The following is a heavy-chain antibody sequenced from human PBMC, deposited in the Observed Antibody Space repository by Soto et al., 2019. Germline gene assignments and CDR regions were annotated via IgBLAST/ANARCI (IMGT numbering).Heavy chain of an antibody. J-gene: IGHJ3*01. CDR2: ISSGSDYI. V-gene: IGHV3-21*01. CDR1: GFTVSSYS. Sequence: EVQLVESGGGLVKPGGSLRLSCAASGFTVSSYSMNWVRQAPGKGLEWVSAISSGSDYIFYADSVKGRFTSSRDNAKNSLFLQMNILTAEDTAVYYCARSPVGDAFNVWGQGTGVTVSS. CDR3: ARSPVGDAFNV.